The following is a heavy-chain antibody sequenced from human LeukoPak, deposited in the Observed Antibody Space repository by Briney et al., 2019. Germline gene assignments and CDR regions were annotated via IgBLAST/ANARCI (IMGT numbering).Heavy chain of an antibody. CDR3: SRPSHVPYYDSSGHDH. J-gene: IGHJ4*02. CDR2: IRSKANSYAT. D-gene: IGHD3-22*01. CDR1: GFTFSGSA. Sequence: PGGSLRFSCAASGFTFSGSARRWVRQASGKGLEWVGRIRSKANSYATAYGASVKGRFTISRDDSKNTAYLQMNSLKTEDTAVYYCSRPSHVPYYDSSGHDHWGRGTLVTVSS. V-gene: IGHV3-73*01.